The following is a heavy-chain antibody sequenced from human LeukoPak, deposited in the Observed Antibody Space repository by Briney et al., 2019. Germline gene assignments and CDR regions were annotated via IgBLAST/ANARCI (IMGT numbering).Heavy chain of an antibody. D-gene: IGHD1-20*01. CDR2: IDPSDSYT. V-gene: IGHV5-10-1*01. CDR1: GYSFTSYW. J-gene: IGHJ5*02. Sequence: GEALKISCKGSGYSFTSYWISWVRQMPGKGLEWRGRIDPSDSYTNYSPSFQGHVTISADKSISTAYLQWSSLKASDTAMYYCARLGAYNWNDEIWFDPWGQGTLVTVSS. CDR3: ARLGAYNWNDEIWFDP.